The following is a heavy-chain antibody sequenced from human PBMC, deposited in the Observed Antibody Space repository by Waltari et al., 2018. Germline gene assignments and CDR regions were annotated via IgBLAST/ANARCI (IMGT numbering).Heavy chain of an antibody. D-gene: IGHD1-20*01. CDR3: ARHNRDY. CDR2: INPNSGGT. V-gene: IGHV1-2*05. CDR1: GYTLIDYH. Sequence: QVQLMQSGAEVKKPGASVKVSCKASGYTLIDYHMNWVRHAPGQGLEWMGRINPNSGGTNYARKFQGRVTMTWDTSISTAYMELSSLTSDDTVVYYCARHNRDYWGQGTLVTVSS. J-gene: IGHJ4*02.